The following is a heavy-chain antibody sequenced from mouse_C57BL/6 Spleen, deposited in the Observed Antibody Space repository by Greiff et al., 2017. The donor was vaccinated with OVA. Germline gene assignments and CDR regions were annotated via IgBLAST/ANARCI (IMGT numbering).Heavy chain of an antibody. CDR3: ARGSDYDYFDV. V-gene: IGHV1-72*01. J-gene: IGHJ1*03. Sequence: QVQLQQSGAELVKPGASVKLSCKASGYTFTSYWMHWVKQRPGRGLEWIGRIDPNSGGTKYNEKFKSKATLTVDKHSSTAYMQLSSLTSEDSAVYYCARGSDYDYFDVWGTGTTVTVSS. CDR1: GYTFTSYW. D-gene: IGHD2-4*01. CDR2: IDPNSGGT.